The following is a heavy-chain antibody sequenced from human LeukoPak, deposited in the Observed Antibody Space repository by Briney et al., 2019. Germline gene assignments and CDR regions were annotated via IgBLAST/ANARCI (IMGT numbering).Heavy chain of an antibody. CDR3: ARQGENDAFDI. J-gene: IGHJ3*02. Sequence: PGRSLRLSCAASGFTFSSYAMHWVPQAPGKGLEGVAVISYDGHNKYYADSVKGRFTISRDNSKNTLYLQMNSLRAEDTAVYYCARQGENDAFDIWGQGTMVTVSS. CDR2: ISYDGHNK. V-gene: IGHV3-30*04. CDR1: GFTFSSYA.